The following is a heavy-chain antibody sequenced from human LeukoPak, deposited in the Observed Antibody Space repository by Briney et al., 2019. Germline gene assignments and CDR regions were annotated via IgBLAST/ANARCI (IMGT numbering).Heavy chain of an antibody. D-gene: IGHD3-10*01. CDR3: ARGHGSYYYGSGSYYTPHYFDY. V-gene: IGHV4-34*01. CDR2: INHSGST. Sequence: KPSETLSLTCAVYGGSFSGYYWSWIRQPPGKGLEWIGEINHSGSTNYNPSLKSRVTISVDTSKNQFSLKLSSVTAADTAVYYCARGHGSYYYGSGSYYTPHYFDYRGQGTLVTVSS. CDR1: GGSFSGYY. J-gene: IGHJ4*02.